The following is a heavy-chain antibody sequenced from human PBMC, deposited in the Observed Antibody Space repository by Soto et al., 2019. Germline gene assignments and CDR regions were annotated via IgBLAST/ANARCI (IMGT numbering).Heavy chain of an antibody. J-gene: IGHJ4*02. Sequence: PGGSLRLSCSASGFIFSMFAMHWVRQAPGKGLEWVAVAPSDGSHIYYADSVKGRFTISRDNSKNMLYLQMNSLRPDDTAVYYCAGNDISMLVIDSWGQGSLVTVSS. CDR1: GFIFSMFA. V-gene: IGHV3-30-3*01. CDR2: APSDGSHI. CDR3: AGNDISMLVIDS. D-gene: IGHD3-22*01.